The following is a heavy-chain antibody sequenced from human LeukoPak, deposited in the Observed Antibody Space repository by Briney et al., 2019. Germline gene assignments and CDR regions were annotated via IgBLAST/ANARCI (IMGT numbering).Heavy chain of an antibody. CDR1: GGSFSGYY. Sequence: SETLSLTCAVYGGSFSGYYWSWIRQPAGKGVEWIGRIYTSWSTNYNPSLKSRVTISVDTSKNQFSLKLSSVTAADTAVYYCAREVGPPLERHYYYMDVWGKGTTVTVSS. J-gene: IGHJ6*03. D-gene: IGHD1-1*01. V-gene: IGHV4-4*07. CDR2: IYTSWST. CDR3: AREVGPPLERHYYYMDV.